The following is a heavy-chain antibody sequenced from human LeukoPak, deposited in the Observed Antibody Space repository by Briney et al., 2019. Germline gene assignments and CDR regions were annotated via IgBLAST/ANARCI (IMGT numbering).Heavy chain of an antibody. D-gene: IGHD3-22*01. CDR3: VRDQSYYDSGGNYYEREYFQN. CDR2: IKQDGSEK. CDR1: GFTFSSYW. J-gene: IGHJ1*01. Sequence: PGGSLRLSCAASGFTFSSYWMSWVRQAPGKGLEWVANIKQDGSEKYYVDSVKGRFTISRDNAKNSLYLQMNSLRAEDTAVYYCVRDQSYYDSGGNYYEREYFQNWGQGTLVTVSS. V-gene: IGHV3-7*01.